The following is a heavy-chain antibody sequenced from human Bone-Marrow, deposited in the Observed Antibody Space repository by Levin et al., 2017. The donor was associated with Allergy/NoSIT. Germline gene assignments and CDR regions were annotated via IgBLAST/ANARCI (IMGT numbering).Heavy chain of an antibody. D-gene: IGHD1-14*01. J-gene: IGHJ4*02. Sequence: GGSLRLSCAASGFTVSSNYMSWVRQAPGKGLEWVSVIYSGGSTYYADSVKGRFTISRDNSKNTLYLQMNSLRAEDTAVYYCARAPGWYKGVCYFDYWGQGTLVTVSS. V-gene: IGHV3-53*01. CDR2: IYSGGST. CDR1: GFTVSSNY. CDR3: ARAPGWYKGVCYFDY.